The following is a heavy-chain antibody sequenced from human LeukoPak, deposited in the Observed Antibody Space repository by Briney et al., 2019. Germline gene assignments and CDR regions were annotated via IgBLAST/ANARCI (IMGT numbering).Heavy chain of an antibody. V-gene: IGHV3-49*04. CDR1: GFTFDDYG. CDR2: IRSKAYGGTT. J-gene: IGHJ4*02. Sequence: GGSLRLSCAASGFTFDDYGMSWVRQAPGKGLEWVGFIRSKAYGGTTEYAASVKGRFTISRDDSKSIAYLQMNSLKTEDTAVYYCTRVREEDYYDSSGYVIDYWGQGTLVTVSS. D-gene: IGHD3-22*01. CDR3: TRVREEDYYDSSGYVIDY.